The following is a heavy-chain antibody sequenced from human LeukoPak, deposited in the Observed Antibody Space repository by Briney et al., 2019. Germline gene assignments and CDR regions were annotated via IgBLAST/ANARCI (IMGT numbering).Heavy chain of an antibody. CDR2: IYHSGST. Sequence: SETLSLTCTVSGYSISSGYYWGWIRQPPGKGLEWIGSIYHSGSTYYNPSLKSRVTISVDTSKKQFSLKLSSVTAADTAVYYCARVGGWFGELLSHYYYYYYMDVWGKGTTVTVSS. J-gene: IGHJ6*03. V-gene: IGHV4-38-2*02. CDR1: GYSISSGYY. CDR3: ARVGGWFGELLSHYYYYYYMDV. D-gene: IGHD3-10*01.